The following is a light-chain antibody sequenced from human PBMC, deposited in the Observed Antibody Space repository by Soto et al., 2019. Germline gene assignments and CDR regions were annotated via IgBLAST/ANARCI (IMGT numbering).Light chain of an antibody. V-gene: IGKV3-20*01. J-gene: IGKJ1*01. CDR1: QSVSNNY. Sequence: EIVLTQSPGTLSVSPGDSATLSCRASQSVSNNYLAWYQQKPGQAPRLLIYAASNRATGIPDRFSGSGSGTEFTLTISRLEPEDFAVYYCKQYGSSGTFGPGTKVDIK. CDR3: KQYGSSGT. CDR2: AAS.